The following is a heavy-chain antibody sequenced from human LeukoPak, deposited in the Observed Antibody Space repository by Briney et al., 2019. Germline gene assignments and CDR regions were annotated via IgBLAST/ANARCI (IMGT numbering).Heavy chain of an antibody. V-gene: IGHV3-53*01. CDR1: GFTFSNYW. CDR2: IYSGGST. Sequence: GGSLRLSCAASGFTFSNYWMHWVRQAPGKGLEWVSVIYSGGSTYYADSVKGRFTISRDNSKNTLYLQMNSLRAEDTAVYYCARAPVYYYMDVWGKGTTVTVSS. CDR3: ARAPVYYYMDV. J-gene: IGHJ6*03.